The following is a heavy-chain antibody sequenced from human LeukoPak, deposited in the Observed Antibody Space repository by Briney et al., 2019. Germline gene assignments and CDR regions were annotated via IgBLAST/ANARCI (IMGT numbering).Heavy chain of an antibody. Sequence: GGSLRLSCAASGCTFSSYWLSWVRQAPGKGLEWVANIKQDGSEKYYVDSVKGRFTISRDNAKSSLYLQMNSLRAEDTAVYYCARDARYYGSGSYSNNDAFDIWGQGTMVTVSS. CDR1: GCTFSSYW. CDR3: ARDARYYGSGSYSNNDAFDI. D-gene: IGHD3-10*01. V-gene: IGHV3-7*01. J-gene: IGHJ3*02. CDR2: IKQDGSEK.